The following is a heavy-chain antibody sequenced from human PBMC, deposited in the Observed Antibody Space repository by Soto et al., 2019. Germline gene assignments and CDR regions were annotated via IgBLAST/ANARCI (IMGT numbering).Heavy chain of an antibody. J-gene: IGHJ4*02. V-gene: IGHV3-30*18. CDR2: ISYDGSNK. CDR3: ANNLRSNSGWYLERYYFDY. Sequence: SLRLSCAASGFTFSSYGMHWVRQAPGKGLEWVAVISYDGSNKYYADSVKGRFTISRDNSKNTLYLQMNSLRAEDTAVYYCANNLRSNSGWYLERYYFDYWGQGTLVTVSS. D-gene: IGHD6-19*01. CDR1: GFTFSSYG.